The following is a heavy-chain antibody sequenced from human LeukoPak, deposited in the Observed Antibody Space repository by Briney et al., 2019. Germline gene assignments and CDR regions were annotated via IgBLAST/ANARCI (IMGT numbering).Heavy chain of an antibody. CDR1: GFTFSTYD. CDR2: IWHDGSNK. Sequence: QPGRSLRLSCAASGFTFSTYDMHWVRQAPGKGVEGVAVIWHDGSNKYYADSVKGRFTISRDNPKNTLYLQMNILRAEDTAVYYCARGRDEYSSPPHDYCSQGTLVTVSS. D-gene: IGHD6-13*01. CDR3: ARGRDEYSSPPHDY. J-gene: IGHJ4*02. V-gene: IGHV3-33*01.